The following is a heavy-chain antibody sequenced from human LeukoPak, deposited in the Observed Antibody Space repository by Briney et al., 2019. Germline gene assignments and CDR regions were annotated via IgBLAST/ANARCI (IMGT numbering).Heavy chain of an antibody. Sequence: GGSLRLSCAASGFTFSSYAMTWVRQAPGKGLGWVSTITPSDSGTHYADSVRGRFTISRDNSKNTLYVQMNSLRVEDTAVYYCAKAWGAACTFDSWGQGTLVTVSS. J-gene: IGHJ4*02. CDR2: ITPSDSGT. CDR3: AKAWGAACTFDS. V-gene: IGHV3-23*01. CDR1: GFTFSSYA. D-gene: IGHD6-13*01.